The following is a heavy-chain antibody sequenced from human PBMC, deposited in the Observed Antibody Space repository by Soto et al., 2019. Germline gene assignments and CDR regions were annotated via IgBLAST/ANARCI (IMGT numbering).Heavy chain of an antibody. D-gene: IGHD6-19*01. CDR2: VSHDGRNT. V-gene: IGHV3-30*18. CDR3: AKGGRQWLVTSNFNY. Sequence: VQLVESGGGVVQPGRSLRLSCAASGFTFSDYAMHWVRQAPGKGLEWVAVVSHDGRNTHYADSVKGRFTISRDSAKNTVPVERTRLRAEDTAVYYCAKGGRQWLVTSNFNYWGQGALVTVSS. CDR1: GFTFSDYA. J-gene: IGHJ4*02.